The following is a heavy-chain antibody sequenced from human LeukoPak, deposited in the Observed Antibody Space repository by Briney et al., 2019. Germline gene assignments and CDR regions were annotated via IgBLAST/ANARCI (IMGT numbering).Heavy chain of an antibody. CDR3: ARDSPQALAILHAFDI. CDR2: ISSSSSTI. Sequence: GGSLRLSCAASGFTFSSYTRNWVRQAPGKGLEWFSKISSSSSTIYYADSVKGRFTISRDNAKNSLYLQMNSLRAEDTAVYYCARDSPQALAILHAFDIWGHGTMVTVSS. V-gene: IGHV3-48*01. CDR1: GFTFSSYT. D-gene: IGHD5-12*01. J-gene: IGHJ3*02.